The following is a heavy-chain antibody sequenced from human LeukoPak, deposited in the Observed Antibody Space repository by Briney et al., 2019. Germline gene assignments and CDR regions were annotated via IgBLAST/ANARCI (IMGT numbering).Heavy chain of an antibody. D-gene: IGHD3-10*01. CDR3: TRDVTPFGSGTSKEGLDS. CDR1: GFTFNDYA. CDR2: ISWSSDNF. Sequence: GGSLRLSCAASGFTFNDYAMHWVRQTPGKGLEWVSGISWSSDNFGYADSVKGRFTISRDNARNTLYLQMNSLTSEDMALYYCTRDVTPFGSGTSKEGLDSWGEGTMVTVSA. V-gene: IGHV3-9*03. J-gene: IGHJ3*01.